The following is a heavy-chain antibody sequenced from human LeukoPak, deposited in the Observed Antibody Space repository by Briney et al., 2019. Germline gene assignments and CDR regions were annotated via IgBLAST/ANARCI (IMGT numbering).Heavy chain of an antibody. CDR3: ARDGDWAFDY. D-gene: IGHD2-21*02. J-gene: IGHJ4*02. CDR2: ISLTTTTV. CDR1: GFTFSSSYS. V-gene: IGHV3-48*01. Sequence: GGSLRLSCAASGFTFSSSYSMNWVRQAPGKGLEWVAHISLTTTTVSYADSVKGRFTMSRDNAKNSLFLQMNSLRAEDTAVYYCARDGDWAFDYWGQGTLVTVSA.